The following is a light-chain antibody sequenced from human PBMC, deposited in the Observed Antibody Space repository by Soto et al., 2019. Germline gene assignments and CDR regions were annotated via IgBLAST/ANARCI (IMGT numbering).Light chain of an antibody. CDR1: SRDVGGYKY. CDR2: EVS. J-gene: IGLJ1*01. CDR3: SSYTSRSPV. Sequence: QSVLTQPASVSGSPGQSITISCTGTSRDVGGYKYVSWYQQHPGKAPKLMIYEVSNRPSRVSRRSSGSTSGNTASLTISGRQAEHEADCFCSSYTSRSPVFGTDTKVTDL. V-gene: IGLV2-14*01.